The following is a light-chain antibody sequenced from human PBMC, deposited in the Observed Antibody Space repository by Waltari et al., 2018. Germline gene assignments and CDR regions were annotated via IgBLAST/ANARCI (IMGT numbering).Light chain of an antibody. J-gene: IGKJ1*01. V-gene: IGKV1-5*03. CDR3: QQYKTYWT. CDR1: HSISTW. Sequence: DIQMTQSPSTLSASVGDRVTITCRASHSISTWLAWYQQKPGKAPNLLIYKASTLESGVPSRFSGSGSGTEFTLTISSLQPDDFATYYCQQYKTYWTFGQGTKVEIK. CDR2: KAS.